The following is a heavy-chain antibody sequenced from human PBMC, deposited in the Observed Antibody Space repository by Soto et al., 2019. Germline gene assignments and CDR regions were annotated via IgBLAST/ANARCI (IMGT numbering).Heavy chain of an antibody. CDR2: IRSKTDGGTT. J-gene: IGHJ3*01. CDR1: GITFSNAW. Sequence: EVQLVESGGGLVEPGGSLRLSCAASGITFSNAWMNWVRKAPGKGLEYIGRIRSKTDGGTTEYAAPVEGRFTVSRDDSKNPLYLQMSGLKTEDTAVDYCTTTRPGTNVPENWGQGTLVSVSS. CDR3: TTTRPGTNVPEN. D-gene: IGHD2-8*01. V-gene: IGHV3-15*01.